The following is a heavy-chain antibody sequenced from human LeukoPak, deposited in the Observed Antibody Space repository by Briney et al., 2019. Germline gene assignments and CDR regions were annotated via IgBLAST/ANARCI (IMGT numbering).Heavy chain of an antibody. D-gene: IGHD3-10*01. CDR3: ARGLTMVRGVIYY. CDR2: IWYDGNNK. V-gene: IGHV3-33*01. J-gene: IGHJ4*02. Sequence: PGRSLRLSCAASGFTFSNYGMHWVRQAPGKGLEWMTTIWYDGNNKYYADSVKGRFSISRDNSKNTLYLQMNSLRAEDTAVYYCARGLTMVRGVIYYWGQGTLVTVSS. CDR1: GFTFSNYG.